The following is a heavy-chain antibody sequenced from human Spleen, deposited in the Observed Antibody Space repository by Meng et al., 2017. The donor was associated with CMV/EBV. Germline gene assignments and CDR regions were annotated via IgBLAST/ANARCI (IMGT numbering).Heavy chain of an antibody. CDR1: GFTFSSYA. Sequence: GESLKNSCAASGFTFSSYAMSWVRQAPGKGLEWVSVITASGDHTNYADSVKGRFTISRDNSKNTLYLQMNSLRAEDTAVYYCAKAPYGDNSEQAHCWGQGTLVTVSS. J-gene: IGHJ4*02. V-gene: IGHV3-23*01. CDR2: ITASGDHT. CDR3: AKAPYGDNSEQAHC. D-gene: IGHD4-23*01.